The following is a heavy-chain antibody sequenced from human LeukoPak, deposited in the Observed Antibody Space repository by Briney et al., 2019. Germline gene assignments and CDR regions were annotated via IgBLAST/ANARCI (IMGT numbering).Heavy chain of an antibody. Sequence: GGSLRLSCAASVFPFKSYAMSWVRQAPGKGLEWISYISSGVTTEYYADSVKGRFTISRDDARDSLYLQMESLRSEDTAVYYCARFNLGWLDPWGQGALVTVSS. V-gene: IGHV3-48*01. CDR1: VFPFKSYA. D-gene: IGHD1-20*01. CDR2: ISSGVTTE. J-gene: IGHJ5*02. CDR3: ARFNLGWLDP.